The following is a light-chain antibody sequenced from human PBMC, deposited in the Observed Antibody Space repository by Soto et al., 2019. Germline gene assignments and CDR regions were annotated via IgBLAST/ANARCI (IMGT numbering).Light chain of an antibody. CDR3: QQYKNWPPLT. CDR2: GAF. V-gene: IGKV3-15*01. J-gene: IGKJ4*01. Sequence: EIVMTQSPATLSVSPGETATISCRASQSVSYNLAWYQQKPGKGPRLLIYGAFTRATGIPARFSGSGSGTEVTLTISSLQSEDVAVYYCQQYKNWPPLTFGGGTKVEIK. CDR1: QSVSYN.